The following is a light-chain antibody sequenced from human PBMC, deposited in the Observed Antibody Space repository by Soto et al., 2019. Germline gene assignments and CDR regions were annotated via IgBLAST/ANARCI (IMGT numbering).Light chain of an antibody. CDR3: QQYNASPLT. V-gene: IGKV3-20*01. CDR1: QSLNTNS. J-gene: IGKJ3*01. CDR2: AAS. Sequence: EIVLTQSPGTLSLSPGERATLSCRASQSLNTNSLAWYQQKPGQTPRLLIYAASTRDTDIPDRFIGSGSGTDLALTTTRLEPEDFALYYCQQYNASPLTFGPGTKLDVK.